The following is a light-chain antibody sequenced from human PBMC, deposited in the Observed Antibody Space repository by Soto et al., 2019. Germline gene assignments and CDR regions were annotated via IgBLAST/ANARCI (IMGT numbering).Light chain of an antibody. CDR3: ATWDSSLSAVV. Sequence: QSVLTQPPSVSAAPGQKVTISCSGSSSNIVNNYVSWYQQLPGTAPKLLIYDNNKRPSGIPDRFSASKSDTSATLGITGLQTGDEADYYCATWDSSLSAVVFGGGTKLTVL. CDR2: DNN. J-gene: IGLJ2*01. CDR1: SSNIVNNY. V-gene: IGLV1-51*01.